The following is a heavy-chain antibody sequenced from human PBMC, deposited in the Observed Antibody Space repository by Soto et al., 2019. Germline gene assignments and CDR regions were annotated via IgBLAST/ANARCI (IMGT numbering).Heavy chain of an antibody. Sequence: EVQLLESGGGLVQPGGSLRLSCAASGFTFSSYAMSWVRQAPGKGLEWVSAISGSGGSTYYADSVKGRFTISRDNSKXXXXXXXXXXXXXXXXXXXXXXXXXXXXXXGXSDYWGQGTLVTVSS. CDR1: GFTFSSYA. V-gene: IGHV3-23*01. J-gene: IGHJ4*02. CDR2: ISGSGGST. CDR3: XXXXXXXXXXGXSDY.